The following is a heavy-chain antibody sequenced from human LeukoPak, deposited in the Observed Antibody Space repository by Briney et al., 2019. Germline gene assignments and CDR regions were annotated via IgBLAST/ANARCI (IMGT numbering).Heavy chain of an antibody. CDR1: GFTFSSYW. J-gene: IGHJ5*02. CDR2: INSDGSST. Sequence: GGSLRLSCAASGFTFSSYWMHWVRQAPGKGLVWVSRINSDGSSTSYADSVKGRFTISRDNAKNTLYLQMNSLRAEDTAVYYCARDDAGYSYDPRGWYDPWGQGTLVTVSS. V-gene: IGHV3-74*01. D-gene: IGHD5-18*01. CDR3: ARDDAGYSYDPRGWYDP.